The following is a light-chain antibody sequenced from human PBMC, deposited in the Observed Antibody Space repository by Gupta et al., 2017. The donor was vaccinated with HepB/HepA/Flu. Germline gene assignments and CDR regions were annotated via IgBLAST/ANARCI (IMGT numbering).Light chain of an antibody. Sequence: DIQMTQSPSSLSAFVGDRVTITCRASQSISTCLNWYQQKAGRAPTLLIYTASSFQSGVPSRFSGSGSGTDFTLTISSLQPEDFPTYYCQQSYITSLTFGEGTKIEI. V-gene: IGKV1-39*01. CDR1: QSISTC. CDR2: TAS. CDR3: QQSYITSLT. J-gene: IGKJ2*01.